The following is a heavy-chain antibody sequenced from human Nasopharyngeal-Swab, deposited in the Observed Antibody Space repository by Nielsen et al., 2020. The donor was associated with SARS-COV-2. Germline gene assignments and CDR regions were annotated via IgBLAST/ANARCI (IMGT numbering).Heavy chain of an antibody. Sequence: GESLKISCAASGFTVSSNYMSWVRQAPGKGLEWVAVIWYDGSNKYYADSVKGRFTISRDNSKNTLYLQMNSLRAEDTAVYYCGGNSYAHGFDYWGQGTLVTVSS. J-gene: IGHJ4*02. D-gene: IGHD5-18*01. CDR3: GGNSYAHGFDY. CDR1: GFTVSSNY. CDR2: IWYDGSNK. V-gene: IGHV3-33*08.